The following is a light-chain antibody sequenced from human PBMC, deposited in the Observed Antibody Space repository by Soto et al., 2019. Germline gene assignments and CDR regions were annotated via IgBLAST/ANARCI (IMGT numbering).Light chain of an antibody. CDR3: QRCSTYVLT. CDR2: KAS. J-gene: IGKJ4*01. Sequence: DIQMTQSPSTLSASVGDRVTITCRASQSINNWLAWYQQKPGKAPKLLIYKASNLESGVPSRFSGSGSGTEFTLTISSLQPDDFATYYCQRCSTYVLTFGGGTKVEIK. CDR1: QSINNW. V-gene: IGKV1-5*03.